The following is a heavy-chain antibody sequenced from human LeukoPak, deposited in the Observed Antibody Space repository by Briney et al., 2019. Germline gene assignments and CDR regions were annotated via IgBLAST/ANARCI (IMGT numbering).Heavy chain of an antibody. Sequence: PGGSLRLSCAASGFTFSSYWMSWVRQAPGKGLEWVANINQDGSEKYYVDSVKGRFTISRDNAKNSLYLQMNSLRAEDTAVYYCARGTDFWSGYYGFYYYGMDVWGQGTTVTVSS. CDR2: INQDGSEK. V-gene: IGHV3-7*01. D-gene: IGHD3-3*01. J-gene: IGHJ6*02. CDR3: ARGTDFWSGYYGFYYYGMDV. CDR1: GFTFSSYW.